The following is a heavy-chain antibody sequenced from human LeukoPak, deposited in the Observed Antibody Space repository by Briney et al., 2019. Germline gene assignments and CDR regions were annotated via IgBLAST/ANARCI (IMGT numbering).Heavy chain of an antibody. Sequence: ASVKVSCKASGYTFTSYGISWVRQAPGQGLEWMGWINAYNGNTNYAQKLQGRVTMTTDTSTSTAYMELRSLRSDDTAVYYCARVFSIGSLPDYWGQGTLVTVSS. CDR1: GYTFTSYG. V-gene: IGHV1-18*01. CDR2: INAYNGNT. J-gene: IGHJ4*02. D-gene: IGHD3-9*01. CDR3: ARVFSIGSLPDY.